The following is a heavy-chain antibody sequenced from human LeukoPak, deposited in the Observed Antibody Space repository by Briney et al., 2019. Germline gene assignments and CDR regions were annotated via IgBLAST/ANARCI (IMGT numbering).Heavy chain of an antibody. CDR3: AKGGGSSWDYYFDN. Sequence: GRSLRLSCAASGFTFSSYSMNWVRQAPGKGLEWVSAISSSSSYIYYADSVKGRFTISRDNAKNSLYVQMNSLRAEDTAVYYCAKGGGSSWDYYFDNWGQGTLVTVSS. V-gene: IGHV3-21*01. CDR1: GFTFSSYS. D-gene: IGHD6-13*01. CDR2: ISSSSSYI. J-gene: IGHJ4*02.